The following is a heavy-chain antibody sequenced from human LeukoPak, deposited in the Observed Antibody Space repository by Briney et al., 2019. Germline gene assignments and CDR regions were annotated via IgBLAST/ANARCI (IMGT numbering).Heavy chain of an antibody. Sequence: ASVKVSCKASGYTFTGYYMHWVRQAPGQGLGWMGWINPNSGGTNYAQKFQGRVTMTRDTSISTAYMELSRLRSDDTAVYYCARSYYYGSGSYYDYWGQGTLVTVSS. V-gene: IGHV1-2*02. CDR2: INPNSGGT. CDR3: ARSYYYGSGSYYDY. D-gene: IGHD3-10*01. CDR1: GYTFTGYY. J-gene: IGHJ4*02.